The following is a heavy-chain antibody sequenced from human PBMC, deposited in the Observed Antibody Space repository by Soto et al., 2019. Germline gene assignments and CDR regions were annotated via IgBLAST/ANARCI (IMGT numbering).Heavy chain of an antibody. J-gene: IGHJ3*02. V-gene: IGHV1-46*01. Sequence: ASVKVSCKASGYTFTSYYMHWVRQAPGQGLEWMGIINPSGGSTSYAQKFQGRVTMTRDTSTSTVYMELSSLRSEDTAVYYCAKPFGNYDHAFDIWGQGTMVTV. CDR1: GYTFTSYY. D-gene: IGHD1-7*01. CDR2: INPSGGST. CDR3: AKPFGNYDHAFDI.